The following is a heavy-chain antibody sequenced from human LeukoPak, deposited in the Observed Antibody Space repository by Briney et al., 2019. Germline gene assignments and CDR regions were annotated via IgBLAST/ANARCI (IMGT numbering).Heavy chain of an antibody. CDR1: GFTFSSYA. Sequence: PGGSLRLSCAASGFTFSSYAMSWVRQAPGKGLEWVSAISGSGGSTYYADSVKDRFTISRDNSKNTLYLQMNSLRAEDTAVYYCAKKGPHCTNGVCYTKYYFDYWGQGTLVTVSS. CDR2: ISGSGGST. J-gene: IGHJ4*02. CDR3: AKKGPHCTNGVCYTKYYFDY. V-gene: IGHV3-23*01. D-gene: IGHD2-8*01.